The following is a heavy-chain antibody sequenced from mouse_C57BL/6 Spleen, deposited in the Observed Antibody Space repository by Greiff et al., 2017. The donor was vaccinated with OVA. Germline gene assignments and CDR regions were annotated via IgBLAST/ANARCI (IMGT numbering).Heavy chain of an antibody. V-gene: IGHV1-47*01. J-gene: IGHJ4*01. D-gene: IGHD1-1*01. CDR2: FHPYNDDT. CDR1: GYTFTTYP. CDR3: ATYGAGVYAMDY. Sequence: QVQLQQSGAELVKPGASVKMSCKASGYTFTTYPIEWMKQNHGKSLEWIGNFHPYNDDTKYNEKFKGKATLNVEKSSSTVYLELSRLTSDDSAVYYCATYGAGVYAMDYWGQGTSVTVSS.